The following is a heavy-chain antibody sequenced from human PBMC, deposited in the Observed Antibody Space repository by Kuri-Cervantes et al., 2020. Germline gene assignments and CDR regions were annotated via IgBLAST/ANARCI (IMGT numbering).Heavy chain of an antibody. CDR1: GFTFSSYA. D-gene: IGHD6-19*01. J-gene: IGHJ6*02. CDR2: ISGSGGST. Sequence: GESLKISWAASGFTFSSYAMSWVRQAPGKGLEWVSAISGSGGSTYYADSVKGRFTISRDNSKNTLYLQMNSLRAEDTAVYYCARDRDSSGWYSGLYYYYGMDVWGQGTTVTVSS. CDR3: ARDRDSSGWYSGLYYYYGMDV. V-gene: IGHV3-23*01.